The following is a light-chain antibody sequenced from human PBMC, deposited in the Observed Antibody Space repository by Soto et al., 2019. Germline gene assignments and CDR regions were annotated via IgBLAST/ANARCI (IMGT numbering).Light chain of an antibody. V-gene: IGKV1-5*01. J-gene: IGKJ1*01. CDR2: DAS. CDR1: QDISSW. CDR3: QQYSVYWT. Sequence: DIQITQSPSSVSASVGDRVTITCRASQDISSWLAWYQQKPGKAPKVLIYDASSWAGGVPSRFTGSGSGTEFTLTINSLQPDDFATYYCQQYSVYWTFGQGTKVDIK.